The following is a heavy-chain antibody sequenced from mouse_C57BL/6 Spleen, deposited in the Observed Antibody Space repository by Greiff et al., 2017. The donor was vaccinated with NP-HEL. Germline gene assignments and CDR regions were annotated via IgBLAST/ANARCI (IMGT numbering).Heavy chain of an antibody. D-gene: IGHD2-3*01. J-gene: IGHJ2*01. V-gene: IGHV1-81*01. CDR1: GYTFTSYG. Sequence: VQLQQSGAELARPGASVKLSCKASGYTFTSYGISWVKQRTGQGLEWIGEIYPRSGNTYYTEKFKGKATLTADKSSSTAYMELRSLTSEDSAVYFCARRSDGYYYFDYWGQGTTLTVSS. CDR2: IYPRSGNT. CDR3: ARRSDGYYYFDY.